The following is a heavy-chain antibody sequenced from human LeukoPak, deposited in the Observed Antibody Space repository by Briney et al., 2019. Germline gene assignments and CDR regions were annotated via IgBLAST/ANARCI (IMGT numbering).Heavy chain of an antibody. V-gene: IGHV4-39*01. Sequence: SETLSLTCTVSGGSISTSGYYWGWLRQPPGKGLEWIAGIYYSGNTYYNPSLKSRVSISVDPSNNQFSLNLTSVTATDTAVYFCARQATIVGANDGWFDPWGQGALVTVSS. J-gene: IGHJ5*02. CDR1: GGSISTSGYY. CDR2: IYYSGNT. CDR3: ARQATIVGANDGWFDP. D-gene: IGHD1-26*01.